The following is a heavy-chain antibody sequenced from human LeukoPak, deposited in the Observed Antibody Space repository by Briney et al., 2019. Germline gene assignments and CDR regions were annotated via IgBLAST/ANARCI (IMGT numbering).Heavy chain of an antibody. J-gene: IGHJ2*01. CDR2: IYPGDSDT. Sequence: GESLKISCKGSGYSFTSYWIGWVRQMPGEGLEWMGIIYPGDSDTRYSPSFQGQVTISADKSISTAYLQWSSLKASDTAMYYCARQAYCGGDCPGRYFDLWGRGTLVTVSS. V-gene: IGHV5-51*01. CDR3: ARQAYCGGDCPGRYFDL. D-gene: IGHD2-21*02. CDR1: GYSFTSYW.